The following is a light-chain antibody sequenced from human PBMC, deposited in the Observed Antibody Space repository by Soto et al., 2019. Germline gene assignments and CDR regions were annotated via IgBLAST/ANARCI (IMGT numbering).Light chain of an antibody. CDR3: QQYDNSPMYA. J-gene: IGKJ2*01. V-gene: IGKV3-20*01. Sequence: EIVLTQSPGTLSLSPGERATLSCRASQSVSSTYLAWYQQKPGQAPRLLIYGASSRATGTPDRFSGSGSGTYFALTISRLEPEDFAVYYCQQYDNSPMYAFGQGTKLEIK. CDR2: GAS. CDR1: QSVSSTY.